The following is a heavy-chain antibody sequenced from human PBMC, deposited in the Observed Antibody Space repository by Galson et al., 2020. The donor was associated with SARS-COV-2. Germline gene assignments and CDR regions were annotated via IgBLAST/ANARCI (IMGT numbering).Heavy chain of an antibody. V-gene: IGHV2-5*02. CDR3: AHRSITMVRGSFDP. CDR1: GFSPSTSGVG. CDR2: IYWDDDK. D-gene: IGHD3-10*01. Sequence: SGPTLGNPTQTLTLTCTFSGFSPSTSGVGVGWIRQPPGKALEWLALIYWDDDKRYSPSLKSRLTITKDTSKNQVDLTMTNMDPVDTATYYCAHRSITMVRGSFDPWGQGTLVTVSS. J-gene: IGHJ5*02.